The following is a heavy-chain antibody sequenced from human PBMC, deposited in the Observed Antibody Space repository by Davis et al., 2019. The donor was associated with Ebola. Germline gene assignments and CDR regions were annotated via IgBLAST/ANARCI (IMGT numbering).Heavy chain of an antibody. V-gene: IGHV3-7*01. Sequence: PGGSLRLSCAASGFTFSSYAMSWVRQAPGNVLDSVANIKQDGSEKYYVDSVKGRFSISRDNAKKSLCLQMKSLRAEDTAVYYCARDTSCTTTSCYVHYSGLDVWGKGTTVTVSS. D-gene: IGHD2-2*01. CDR2: IKQDGSEK. J-gene: IGHJ6*04. CDR1: GFTFSSYA. CDR3: ARDTSCTTTSCYVHYSGLDV.